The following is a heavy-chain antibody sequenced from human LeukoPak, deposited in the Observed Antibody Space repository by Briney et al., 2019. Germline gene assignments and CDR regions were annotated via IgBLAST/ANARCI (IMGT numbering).Heavy chain of an antibody. CDR2: IYSGGST. CDR1: GFTVSSNY. CDR3: AKDPRSTSCPLWCDY. Sequence: PGGSLRLSCAASGFTVSSNYMSWVRQAPGKGLEWVSVIYSGGSTYYADSVKGRFTISRDNSKNTLYLQMNSLRAEDTAVYYCAKDPRSTSCPLWCDYWGQGTLVTVSS. D-gene: IGHD2-2*01. V-gene: IGHV3-53*01. J-gene: IGHJ4*02.